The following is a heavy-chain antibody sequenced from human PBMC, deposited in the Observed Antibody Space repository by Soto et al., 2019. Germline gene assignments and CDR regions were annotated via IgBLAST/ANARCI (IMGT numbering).Heavy chain of an antibody. CDR2: ISGSSSYI. CDR3: ARTSRDGYNRDFDY. V-gene: IGHV3-21*01. CDR1: GFTFSSYA. Sequence: EVQLLESGGGLVQPGGSLRLSCAASGFTFSSYAMSWVRQAPGRGLEWVSAISGSSSYIYYADSVKGRFTISRDNAKNSLYLQMNSLRAEDTAVYYCARTSRDGYNRDFDYWGQGTLVTVSS. J-gene: IGHJ4*02. D-gene: IGHD5-12*01.